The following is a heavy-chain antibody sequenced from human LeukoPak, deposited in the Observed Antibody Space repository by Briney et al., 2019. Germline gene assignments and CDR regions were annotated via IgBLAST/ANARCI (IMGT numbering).Heavy chain of an antibody. D-gene: IGHD3-10*01. CDR1: GYTFTSYD. Sequence: ASVKVSCKASGYTFTSYDINWVRQATGQGLEWMGWMNPNSGNTGYAQKFQGRVTMTRNTSISTAYMELSSLRSEDTAVYYCARGLTGSGSYYDDYWGQGTLVTVSS. CDR2: MNPNSGNT. V-gene: IGHV1-8*01. J-gene: IGHJ4*02. CDR3: ARGLTGSGSYYDDY.